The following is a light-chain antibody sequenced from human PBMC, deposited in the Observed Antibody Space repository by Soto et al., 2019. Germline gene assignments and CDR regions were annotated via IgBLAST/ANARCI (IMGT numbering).Light chain of an antibody. J-gene: IGKJ2*01. CDR3: QQRSTWLYT. V-gene: IGKV3-15*01. CDR1: QSVSSY. Sequence: ETVMTQSPATLSVSPGERATLSCRASQSVSSYLAWYQQKPGQAPRLLIYGASTRATSIPARFSGSGSGTEFTLTISSLQSEDFAVYYCQQRSTWLYTFGQGTKLEV. CDR2: GAS.